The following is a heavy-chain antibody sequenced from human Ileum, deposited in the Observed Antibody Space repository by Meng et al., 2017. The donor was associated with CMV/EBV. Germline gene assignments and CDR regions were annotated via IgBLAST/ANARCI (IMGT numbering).Heavy chain of an antibody. CDR3: ARGYSSSWYSAFDY. J-gene: IGHJ4*02. CDR2: ISYDGSNK. V-gene: IGHV3-30-3*01. D-gene: IGHD6-13*01. Sequence: GESLKISCAASGFTFSSYAMHWVRQAPGKGLEWVAVISYDGSNKYYADSVKGRFTISRDNSKNTLYLQMNSLRAEDTAVYYCARGYSSSWYSAFDYWGQGTLVTVSS. CDR1: GFTFSSYA.